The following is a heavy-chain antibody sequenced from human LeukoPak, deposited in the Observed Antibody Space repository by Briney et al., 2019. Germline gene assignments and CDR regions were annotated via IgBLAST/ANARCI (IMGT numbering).Heavy chain of an antibody. J-gene: IGHJ4*02. V-gene: IGHV3-11*04. CDR2: ISSSGSTI. CDR1: GFTFSDYY. D-gene: IGHD3-3*01. Sequence: GGSLRLSCAASGFTFSDYYMSWIRQAPGKGLEWVSYISSSGSTIYYADSVKGRFTISRDNAKNSLYLQMNSLRAEDTAVYYCARVVRFLEWLPDYWGQGTLVTVSS. CDR3: ARVVRFLEWLPDY.